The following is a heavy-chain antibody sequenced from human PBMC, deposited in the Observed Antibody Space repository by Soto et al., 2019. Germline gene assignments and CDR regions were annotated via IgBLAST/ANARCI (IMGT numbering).Heavy chain of an antibody. CDR2: IYPGDSDT. Sequence: PGESLKISCKGSGYSFTSYWIGWVRQMPGKGLEWMGIIYPGDSDTRYSPSFQGQVTISADKSISTAYLQWSSLKASDTAMYYCARDSGHDYYYYYGMDVWGQGTTVTVSS. CDR1: GYSFTSYW. J-gene: IGHJ6*02. CDR3: ARDSGHDYYYYYGMDV. V-gene: IGHV5-51*01. D-gene: IGHD1-26*01.